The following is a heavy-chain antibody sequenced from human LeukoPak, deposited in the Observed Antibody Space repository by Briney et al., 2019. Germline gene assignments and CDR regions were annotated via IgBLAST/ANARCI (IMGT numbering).Heavy chain of an antibody. CDR3: ARDLRAYCGGDCPSSY. CDR1: GYTFTGYY. J-gene: IGHJ4*02. CDR2: INPNSGGT. D-gene: IGHD2-21*02. V-gene: IGHV1-2*02. Sequence: ASVKVSCKASGYTFTGYYMHRVRQAPGQGLEWMGWINPNSGGTNYAQKFQGRVTMTRDTSISTAYMELSRLRSDDTAVYYCARDLRAYCGGDCPSSYWGQGTLVTVSS.